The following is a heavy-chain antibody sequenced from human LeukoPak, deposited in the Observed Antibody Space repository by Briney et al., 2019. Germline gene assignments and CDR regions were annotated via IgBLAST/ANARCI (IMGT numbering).Heavy chain of an antibody. D-gene: IGHD1-26*01. CDR3: TRDSGTYNWFDS. CDR2: IDKKDKGYATAT. CDR1: GFTFNGCA. V-gene: IGHV3-73*01. J-gene: IGHJ5*01. Sequence: GGSLRLSCAASGFTFNGCATHWVRQSSGKGLEWVGQIDKKDKGYATATAYAASVKGRFINSRDDSINTAYLQMKSLKTEETALYNCTRDSGTYNWFDSGGEGNLVTVSS.